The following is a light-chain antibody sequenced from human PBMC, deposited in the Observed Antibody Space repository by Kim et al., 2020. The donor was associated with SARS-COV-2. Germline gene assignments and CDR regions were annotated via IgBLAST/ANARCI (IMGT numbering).Light chain of an antibody. V-gene: IGLV2-11*01. CDR3: CSYAGSYTWV. J-gene: IGLJ3*02. CDR1: SSDVGGYNY. CDR2: DVS. Sequence: GQAVTISCTGTSSDVGGYNYVSWYQQHPGKAPKLMIYDVSKRPSGVPDRFAGSKSGNTASLTISGLQAEDEADYYCCSYAGSYTWVFGGGTKLTVL.